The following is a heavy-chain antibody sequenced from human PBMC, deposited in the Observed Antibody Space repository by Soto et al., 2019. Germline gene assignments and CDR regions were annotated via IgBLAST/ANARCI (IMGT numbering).Heavy chain of an antibody. D-gene: IGHD2-2*02. J-gene: IGHJ4*02. V-gene: IGHV5-51*01. CDR2: IFPGDSDT. CDR3: ARGFCSDSTCHMAFDY. Sequence: GESLKISCRGSGYRFTGYWIGWVRQKPGKGLEWMGIIFPGDSDTRYSPSFQGQVTISADKSISTAYLQWSSLKASDTAIYYCARGFCSDSTCHMAFDYWGQGTLVTVSS. CDR1: GYRFTGYW.